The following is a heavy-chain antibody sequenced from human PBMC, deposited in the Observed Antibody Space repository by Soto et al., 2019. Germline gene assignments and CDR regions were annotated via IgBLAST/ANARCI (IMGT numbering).Heavy chain of an antibody. J-gene: IGHJ4*02. V-gene: IGHV4-30-4*01. CDR1: GGSISSGDYY. D-gene: IGHD3-22*01. CDR2: IYYSGST. Sequence: SETLSLTCTVSGGSISSGDYYWSWIRQPPGKGLEWIGYIYYSGSTYYNPSLKSRVTISVDTSKNQFSLKLSSVTAADTAVYYCARDRGYYDSSGYYYWGQGTLVTVSS. CDR3: ARDRGYYDSSGYYY.